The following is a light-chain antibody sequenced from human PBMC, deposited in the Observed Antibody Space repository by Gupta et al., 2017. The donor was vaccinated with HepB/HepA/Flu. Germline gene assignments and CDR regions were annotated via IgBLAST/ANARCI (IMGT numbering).Light chain of an antibody. CDR1: TVGAKY. CDR3: QAWDSSTAQNV. Sequence: SYELTQPPSVSVSPGQTASITCSGDTVGAKYACCYQQKPGQSPVLVIYQDSKRPSGIPERFSGSNSGNTATLTISGTQARDEADYYCQAWDSSTAQNVFGTGTKVTVL. CDR2: QDS. J-gene: IGLJ1*01. V-gene: IGLV3-1*01.